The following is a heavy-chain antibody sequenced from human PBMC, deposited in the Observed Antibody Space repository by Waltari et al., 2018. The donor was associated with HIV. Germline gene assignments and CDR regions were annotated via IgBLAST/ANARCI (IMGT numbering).Heavy chain of an antibody. Sequence: VQLVESGGGVVQPGTSLTLPCAASGFTFGDFAMHWVRQAPGKGLEWVALISCDGTKRYNGDSVMGRLTIVRDIAKATLFWEMNTVRPDDTAVYYCVRERTHFNDFQTWGLGTLVIVSS. V-gene: IGHV3-30*17. CDR3: VRERTHFNDFQT. D-gene: IGHD3-16*01. CDR1: GFTFGDFA. J-gene: IGHJ4*02. CDR2: ISCDGTKR.